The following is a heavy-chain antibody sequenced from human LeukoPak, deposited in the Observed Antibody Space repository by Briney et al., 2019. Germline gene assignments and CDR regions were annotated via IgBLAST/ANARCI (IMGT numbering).Heavy chain of an antibody. CDR2: INPNSGDT. CDR3: ARRYNILTGFLF. D-gene: IGHD3-9*01. J-gene: IGHJ4*02. V-gene: IGHV1-2*02. CDR1: GYTFTDYY. Sequence: GASVKVSCKASGYTFTDYYVNWVRQAPGQGLEWMGWINPNSGDTNYAETFQGRVTMTRDTSTSTAYMELNRLRSDDTAVYYCARRYNILTGFLFWGQGTLVTVSS.